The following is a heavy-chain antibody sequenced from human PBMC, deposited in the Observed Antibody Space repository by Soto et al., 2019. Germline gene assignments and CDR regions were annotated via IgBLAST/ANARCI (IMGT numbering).Heavy chain of an antibody. D-gene: IGHD5-12*01. Sequence: XXSLKISCKGSAYSFTSYWISWVRQMPGKGLEWTRXIDTSXSYTNYSPYFXXQVAISAXXYISNAYLKWSRMKASDTAMYYCASQIVATMDVWGQGTTVTVSS. CDR3: ASQIVATMDV. CDR2: IDTSXSYT. V-gene: IGHV5-10-1*01. J-gene: IGHJ6*02. CDR1: AYSFTSYW.